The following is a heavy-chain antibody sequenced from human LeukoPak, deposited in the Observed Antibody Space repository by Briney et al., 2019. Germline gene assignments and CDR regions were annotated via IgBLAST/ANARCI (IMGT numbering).Heavy chain of an antibody. CDR2: INPNSGGT. CDR3: AREDCSSTSCYWGVDY. J-gene: IGHJ4*02. V-gene: IGHV1-2*06. D-gene: IGHD2-2*01. CDR1: GYTFTGYY. Sequence: ASVKVSCKASGYTFTGYYMHWVRQAPGQGLEWMGRINPNSGGTNYAQKFQGRVTMTRDTSISTAYMQLSRLRSDDTAVYYCAREDCSSTSCYWGVDYWGQGTLVTDSS.